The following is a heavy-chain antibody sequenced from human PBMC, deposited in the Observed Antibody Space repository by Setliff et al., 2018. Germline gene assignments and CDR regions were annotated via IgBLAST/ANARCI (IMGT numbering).Heavy chain of an antibody. J-gene: IGHJ3*01. Sequence: ASVKVSCKASGYTFTSDGFSWVRQAPGQGLEWMGWISAYNGNTNYGQKYQGRVTMTTDTSTNTVYMELRSLRSDDTAVYFCVREYSGGALMWGQGTMVTVSS. V-gene: IGHV1-18*01. D-gene: IGHD6-19*01. CDR2: ISAYNGNT. CDR1: GYTFTSDG. CDR3: VREYSGGALM.